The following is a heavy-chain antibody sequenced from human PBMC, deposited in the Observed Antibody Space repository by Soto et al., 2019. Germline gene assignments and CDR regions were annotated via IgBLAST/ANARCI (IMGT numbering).Heavy chain of an antibody. D-gene: IGHD2-21*02. CDR3: AHSRCGGDCLQSYSSHYYYGMDV. J-gene: IGHJ6*02. V-gene: IGHV2-5*02. CDR1: GFSLSTGGVG. CDR2: INCVDDK. Sequence: QITLKESGPSLVKPTQTLTLTCTFSGFSLSTGGVGVGWISQPPGKALEWLALINCVDDKRYSPSLRSRLTGTKDSYKNQVVLTMTNMDPEDTATYYCAHSRCGGDCLQSYSSHYYYGMDVWGQGTTVTVSS.